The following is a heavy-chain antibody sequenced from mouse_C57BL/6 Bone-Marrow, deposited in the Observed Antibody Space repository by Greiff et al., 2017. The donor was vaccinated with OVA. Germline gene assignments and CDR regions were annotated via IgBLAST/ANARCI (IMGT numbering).Heavy chain of an antibody. J-gene: IGHJ4*01. CDR1: GFTFSSYA. Sequence: EVKLVESGGGLVKPGGSLKLSCAASGFTFSSYAMSWVRQTPEKRLEWVATISDGGSYTYYPDNVKGRFTISRDNAKNNLYLQMSHLKSEDTAMYYCARAYYRTLYAMDYWGQGTSVTVSA. V-gene: IGHV5-4*03. CDR2: ISDGGSYT. CDR3: ARAYYRTLYAMDY. D-gene: IGHD2-14*01.